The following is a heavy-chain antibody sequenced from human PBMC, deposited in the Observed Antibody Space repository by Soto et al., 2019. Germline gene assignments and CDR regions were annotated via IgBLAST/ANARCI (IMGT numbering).Heavy chain of an antibody. CDR1: GGTFSKYA. D-gene: IGHD3-22*01. J-gene: IGHJ4*02. CDR2: IIPNLGTG. Sequence: SVKVSCKASGGTFSKYAISWVRQAPGRRREWMGWIIPNLGTGNDAQRLQGRATITEDEATSTAYMERSSRKSEDTAGYYCARSSNYYDSSGSNNYWGQVALVTVSS. V-gene: IGHV1-69*13. CDR3: ARSSNYYDSSGSNNY.